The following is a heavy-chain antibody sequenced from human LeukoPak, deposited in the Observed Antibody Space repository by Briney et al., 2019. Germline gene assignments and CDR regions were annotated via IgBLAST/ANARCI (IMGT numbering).Heavy chain of an antibody. V-gene: IGHV3-11*04. D-gene: IGHD3-10*01. CDR2: ISSSGSTI. Sequence: GGSLRLSCAAFEFTFSDYYMSWIRQAPGKGLEWVSYISSSGSTIYYADSMKGRFTISRDNAKNSLYLQMNSLRAEDTAVYYCARNPYGSGRVFFDYWGQGTLVTVSS. CDR3: ARNPYGSGRVFFDY. CDR1: EFTFSDYY. J-gene: IGHJ4*02.